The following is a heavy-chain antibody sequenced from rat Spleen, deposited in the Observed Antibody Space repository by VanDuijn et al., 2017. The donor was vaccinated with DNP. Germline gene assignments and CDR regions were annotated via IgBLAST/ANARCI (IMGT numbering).Heavy chain of an antibody. J-gene: IGHJ2*01. CDR2: ISYDGART. CDR1: GFSFSDYA. Sequence: EVQLVEAGGGLVQPGRSLKLSCAASGFSFSDYAMAWVRQAPKKGLEWVATISYDGARTYYGDSVKGRFTISRNNAENTLYLQMNSLRSEDMATYYCARWGGDYFDYWGQGVMVTVSS. CDR3: ARWGGDYFDY. V-gene: IGHV5-22*01.